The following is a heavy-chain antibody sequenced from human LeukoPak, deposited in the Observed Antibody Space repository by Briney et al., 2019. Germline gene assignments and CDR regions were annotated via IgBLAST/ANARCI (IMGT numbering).Heavy chain of an antibody. V-gene: IGHV4-31*02. CDR2: IYFSGST. CDR1: GGSISSGAYY. D-gene: IGHD2/OR15-2a*01. CDR3: ASSLPFVWYFDY. J-gene: IGHJ4*02. Sequence: MSSETLSLTCTVSGGSISSGAYYWSWIRQLPGKGLEWIGYIYFSGSTYYNPSLKSRVTISIDTSKNQISLKLSSVTAADTAVYYCASSLPFVWYFDYWGQGTLVTVSS.